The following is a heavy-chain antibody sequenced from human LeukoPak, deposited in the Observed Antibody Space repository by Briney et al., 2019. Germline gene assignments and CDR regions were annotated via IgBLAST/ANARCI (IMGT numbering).Heavy chain of an antibody. CDR1: GYTFTSYG. Sequence: ASVTVSFKASGYTFTSYGISWVRQAPGQGREWMGWISAYNGNTNYAQKLQSRVTMTTDTSTSTAYMELRSLRSDDTAVYYCARDPPGLYCSGGSCYSSAPADYWGQGTLVTVSS. CDR3: ARDPPGLYCSGGSCYSSAPADY. V-gene: IGHV1-18*01. CDR2: ISAYNGNT. D-gene: IGHD2-15*01. J-gene: IGHJ4*02.